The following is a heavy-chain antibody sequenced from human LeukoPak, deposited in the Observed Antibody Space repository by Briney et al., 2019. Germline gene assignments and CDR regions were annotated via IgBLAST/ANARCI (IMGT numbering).Heavy chain of an antibody. J-gene: IGHJ5*01. CDR2: FYYSGST. Sequence: SETLSLTCTVSGGSISSYYWSWIRQPPGKGLEWIGYFYYSGSTNYNPSLKSRVTISVDTSKNQFSLKLSSVTAADTAVYYCARAASGYYYDSWGQGTLVTVSS. D-gene: IGHD3-22*01. CDR1: GGSISSYY. CDR3: ARAASGYYYDS. V-gene: IGHV4-59*01.